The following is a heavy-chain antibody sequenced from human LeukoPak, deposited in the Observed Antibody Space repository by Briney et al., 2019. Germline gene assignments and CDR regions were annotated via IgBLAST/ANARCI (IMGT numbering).Heavy chain of an antibody. V-gene: IGHV3-11*06. CDR3: ARKGPDYGGYHSDY. J-gene: IGHJ4*02. D-gene: IGHD4-23*01. Sequence: GGSLRLSCAASGFTFSDYYMSWIRQAPGKGLEWVSYISSSSSYTNYADSVKGRFTISGDNAKNSLYLQMNSLRAEDTGLYYCARKGPDYGGYHSDYWGQGTLVTVSS. CDR1: GFTFSDYY. CDR2: ISSSSSYT.